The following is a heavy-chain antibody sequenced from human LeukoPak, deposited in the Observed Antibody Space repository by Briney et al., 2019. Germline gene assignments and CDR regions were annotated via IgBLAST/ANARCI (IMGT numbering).Heavy chain of an antibody. CDR1: GGSISSSNW. CDR2: IYHSGST. J-gene: IGHJ5*01. D-gene: IGHD6-19*01. CDR3: ARDPNGSGWFDY. V-gene: IGHV4-4*02. Sequence: SETLSLTCAVSGGSISSSNWWSWVRQPPGKGLEWIGGIYHSGSTNYNPSLKSRVTISVDKSKNQFSLKLSSVTAADTAVYYCARDPNGSGWFDYWGQGTLVTVSS.